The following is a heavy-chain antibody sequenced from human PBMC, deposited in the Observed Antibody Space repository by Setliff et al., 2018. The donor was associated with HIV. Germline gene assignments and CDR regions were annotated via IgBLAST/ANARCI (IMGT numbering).Heavy chain of an antibody. CDR3: ARAGNFGDWDGFDV. J-gene: IGHJ3*01. Sequence: PSETLSLTCAVSGYSISSGYYWGWIRQPPGKGLEWIGLIYRSGSTYYNPSLKSRVTISVDTSKKQVSLKLTSVTAADTAIYYCARAGNFGDWDGFDVWGQGTMVTVSS. CDR1: GYSISSGYY. CDR2: IYRSGST. D-gene: IGHD3-10*01. V-gene: IGHV4-38-2*01.